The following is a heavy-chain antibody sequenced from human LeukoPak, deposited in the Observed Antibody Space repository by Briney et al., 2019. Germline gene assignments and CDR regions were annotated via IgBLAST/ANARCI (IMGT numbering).Heavy chain of an antibody. CDR1: VGSHSSYY. CDR3: ERTTIAVAEIDY. J-gene: IGHJ4*02. D-gene: IGHD6-19*01. CDR2: LDYRGTT. V-gene: IGHV4-59*08. Sequence: SGTLSLTRTVSVGSHSSYYWSWLRQPPGRGGEWNGYLDYRGTTNYTPSLKRQVTISVATPKNQCSLKLSSVTAANTAVYYWERTTIAVAEIDYWGQGTLVTVSS.